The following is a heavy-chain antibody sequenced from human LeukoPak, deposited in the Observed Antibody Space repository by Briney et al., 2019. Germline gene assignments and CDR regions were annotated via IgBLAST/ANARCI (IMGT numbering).Heavy chain of an antibody. CDR2: ISYDGSNK. CDR1: GFTFSSYG. D-gene: IGHD6-19*01. V-gene: IGHV3-30*18. Sequence: GGSLRLSCAASGFTFSSYGMHWVRQAPGKGLEWVAVISYDGSNKYYADSVKGRFTISRDNSKNTLYLQMNSLRAEDTALYYCAKVGGWPVFDDWGQGTPVTVSS. CDR3: AKVGGWPVFDD. J-gene: IGHJ4*02.